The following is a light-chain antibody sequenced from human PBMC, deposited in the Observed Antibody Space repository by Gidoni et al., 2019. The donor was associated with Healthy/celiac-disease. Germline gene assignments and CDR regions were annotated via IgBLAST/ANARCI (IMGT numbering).Light chain of an antibody. CDR2: ASS. Sequence: DIQMTQSPSSLSASVGDRVTSTCRASQGIRNELGWYQQKPGKAPKRLIYASSSLQSGVPSMFRCSGSGTYFPLTISRLQPEDFATYYCLQHNSYPYTFGQGTKLEIK. V-gene: IGKV1-17*01. CDR1: QGIRNE. J-gene: IGKJ2*01. CDR3: LQHNSYPYT.